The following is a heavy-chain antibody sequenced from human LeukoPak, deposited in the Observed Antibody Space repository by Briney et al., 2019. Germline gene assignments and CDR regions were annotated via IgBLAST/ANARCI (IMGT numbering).Heavy chain of an antibody. D-gene: IGHD5-18*01. CDR2: ISPSSHYI. J-gene: IGHJ6*03. V-gene: IGHV3-21*04. Sequence: GGSLRLSCAGSGFTFSNYSINWVRQAPGKGLEWVSSISPSSHYICYADSVRGRFTISRDNARNSLYLQMSSLRDEDTAVYYCARDRHTAMVYYYYYMDVWGTGTTVTVSS. CDR3: ARDRHTAMVYYYYYMDV. CDR1: GFTFSNYS.